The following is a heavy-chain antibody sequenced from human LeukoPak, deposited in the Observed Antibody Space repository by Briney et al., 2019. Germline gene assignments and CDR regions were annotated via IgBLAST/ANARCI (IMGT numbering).Heavy chain of an antibody. J-gene: IGHJ6*02. D-gene: IGHD1-26*01. CDR3: ARRIVGATMCSCGMYV. Sequence: ASVKVSCKASGYTFTSYGISWVRQAPGRGLEWMGWISAYNGNTNYAQKLQDRVTMTTDTSTSTAYMELRSLRSDDTAVYYCARRIVGATMCSCGMYVWGQGTTVTVSS. V-gene: IGHV1-18*01. CDR2: ISAYNGNT. CDR1: GYTFTSYG.